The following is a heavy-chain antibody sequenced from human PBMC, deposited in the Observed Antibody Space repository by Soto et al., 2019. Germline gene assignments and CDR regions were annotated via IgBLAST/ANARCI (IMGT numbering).Heavy chain of an antibody. V-gene: IGHV1-69*06. CDR1: VFTFISYA. CDR2: IIPIFGTA. CDR3: ARGPPIEVAGKGWFDP. J-gene: IGHJ5*02. D-gene: IGHD6-19*01. Sequence: SVKVSCNASVFTFISYAISWVRQAPGQGLEWMGGIIPIFGTANYAQKFQGRVTITADKSTSTAYMELSSPRSEETAVYYCARGPPIEVAGKGWFDPWGQGTLVTVSS.